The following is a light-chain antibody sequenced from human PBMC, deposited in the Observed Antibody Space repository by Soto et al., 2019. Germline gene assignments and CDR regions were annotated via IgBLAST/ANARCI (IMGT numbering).Light chain of an antibody. Sequence: DIQMTQSPSTLSASLVDRVTITCRASQSINNWLAWYQQKPGKAPKFLIYDASNLESGVPSRFSGSASGTEFTLTISSLQPDDFATYYCQQYDNYPLTFGGGTRLETK. CDR2: DAS. CDR3: QQYDNYPLT. J-gene: IGKJ5*01. CDR1: QSINNW. V-gene: IGKV1-5*01.